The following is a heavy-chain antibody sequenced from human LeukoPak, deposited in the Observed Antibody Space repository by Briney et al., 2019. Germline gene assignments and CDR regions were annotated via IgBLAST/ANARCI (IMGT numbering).Heavy chain of an antibody. V-gene: IGHV4-39*07. D-gene: IGHD2-8*02. CDR3: ARDRISWWSWGY. CDR2: IYYSGST. CDR1: GGSISSSSYY. J-gene: IGHJ4*02. Sequence: SETLSLTCTVSGGSISSSSYYWGWIRQPPGKGLEWIGSIYYSGSTYYNPSLKSRVTISVDTSKNQFSLKLSSVTAADTAVYYCARDRISWWSWGYWGQGTLVTVSS.